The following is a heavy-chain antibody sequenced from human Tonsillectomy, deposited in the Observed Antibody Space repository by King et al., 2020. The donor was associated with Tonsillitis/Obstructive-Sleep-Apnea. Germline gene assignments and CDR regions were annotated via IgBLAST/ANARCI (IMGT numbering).Heavy chain of an antibody. CDR3: ARASIAVAFVDY. CDR1: GYTFTSYF. V-gene: IGHV1-46*01. J-gene: IGHJ4*02. CDR2: INPSGGST. Sequence: QLVQSGAEVKKPGASVKVSCKASGYTFTSYFMHWVRQPPGQGLEWMGVINPSGGSTSYAQKFQGRVTMTRDTSTSTAYMELSSLRSEDTAVYYCARASIAVAFVDYWGQGTLVTVSS. D-gene: IGHD6-19*01.